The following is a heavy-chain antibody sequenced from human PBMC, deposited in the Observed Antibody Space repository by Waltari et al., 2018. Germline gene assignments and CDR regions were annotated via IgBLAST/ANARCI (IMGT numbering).Heavy chain of an antibody. J-gene: IGHJ4*02. CDR3: VGLESSGYRFDY. V-gene: IGHV4-30-4*08. Sequence: QVQLQESGPGLVKPSQTLSLTCTVSGGSISSGGYYWSWIRQHPGKGLEWIGYIYYSGSTYYNPSLKSRVTISVDTSKNQYSLKLSSVTAADTAVYYCVGLESSGYRFDYWGQGTLVTVSS. D-gene: IGHD3-22*01. CDR2: IYYSGST. CDR1: GGSISSGGYY.